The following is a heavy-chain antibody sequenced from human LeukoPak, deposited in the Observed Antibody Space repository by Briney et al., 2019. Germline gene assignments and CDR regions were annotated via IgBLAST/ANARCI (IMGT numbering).Heavy chain of an antibody. V-gene: IGHV3-30-3*01. J-gene: IGHJ4*02. D-gene: IGHD3-22*01. CDR2: ISYDGINK. CDR1: GFTFSSYA. Sequence: GGSLRLSCAASGFTFSSYAMHWVRQAPGKGLEWVALISYDGINKYYADSVKGRFTISRDNSKNTLYLQMNSLRAEDTAAYYCARDYYYDSSGYYYVDYWGQGTLVTVSS. CDR3: ARDYYYDSSGYYYVDY.